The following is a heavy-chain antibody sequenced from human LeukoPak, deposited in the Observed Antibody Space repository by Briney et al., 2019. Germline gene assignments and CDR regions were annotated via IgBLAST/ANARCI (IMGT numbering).Heavy chain of an antibody. Sequence: GGSLRLSCAASGFTFSSYAMSWVRQAPGKGLEWVSAISGSGGSTYYADSVKGRFTISRDNSKNTLHLQMNSLRAEDTAVYYCAKSLSSSWYDGYLQHWGQGTLVTVSS. CDR3: AKSLSSSWYDGYLQH. D-gene: IGHD6-13*01. V-gene: IGHV3-23*01. CDR1: GFTFSSYA. J-gene: IGHJ1*01. CDR2: ISGSGGST.